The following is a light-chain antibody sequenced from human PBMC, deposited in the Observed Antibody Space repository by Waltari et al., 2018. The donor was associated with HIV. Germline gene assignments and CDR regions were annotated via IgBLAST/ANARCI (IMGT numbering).Light chain of an antibody. CDR2: HTS. Sequence: EIVLTQSPATLSLSPGEGATLSCRASQSVGSDYLAWYQVKPGQAPRLVIYHTSVRAAGVPDRFSGNGSGTDFILTISRLEPEDFALYYCQHYGSSPIFTFGPGTKVDI. CDR1: QSVGSDY. V-gene: IGKV3-20*01. CDR3: QHYGSSPIFT. J-gene: IGKJ3*01.